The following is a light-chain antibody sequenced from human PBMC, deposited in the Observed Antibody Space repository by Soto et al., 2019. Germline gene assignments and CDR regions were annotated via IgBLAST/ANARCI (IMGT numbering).Light chain of an antibody. CDR2: GAS. V-gene: IGKV3-20*01. Sequence: EIVLTQSPGTLSLSPGERATLSCRASQSVSSSYLAWYQQKPGQAPRLLFYGASSRATGIPDRFSGSGSGTDFTLTISSLEPEDFAVYYCQQYGSSRSLTFGGGTKVEIK. CDR1: QSVSSSY. CDR3: QQYGSSRSLT. J-gene: IGKJ4*01.